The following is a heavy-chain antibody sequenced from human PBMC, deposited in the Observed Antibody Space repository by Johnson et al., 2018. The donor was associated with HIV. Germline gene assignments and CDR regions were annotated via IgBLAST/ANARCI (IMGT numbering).Heavy chain of an antibody. J-gene: IGHJ3*01. CDR3: AKDSDTYYYGSGDAFDV. D-gene: IGHD3-10*01. CDR1: GFTFDDYT. Sequence: EVQLVESGGVVVQPGGSLILSCAASGFTFDDYTIHWVRQAPGKGLEWVSLISWDGGSTYYADSVKGRFTISRDNSKNMLNLQMNNLRIEDTAVYYCAKDSDTYYYGSGDAFDVWGQGTMVTVSS. CDR2: ISWDGGST. V-gene: IGHV3-43*01.